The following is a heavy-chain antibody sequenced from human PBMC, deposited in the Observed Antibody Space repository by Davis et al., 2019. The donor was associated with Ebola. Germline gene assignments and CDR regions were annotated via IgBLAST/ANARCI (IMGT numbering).Heavy chain of an antibody. V-gene: IGHV3-7*01. J-gene: IGHJ4*02. Sequence: GGSLRLSCAASGFTFSSYWMSWVRQAPGKGLEWVANIKQDGSEKYYVDSVKGRFTISRDNAKNSLYLQMNSLRAEDTAVYYCAREVGYCSGGSCYSGHSGDYWGQGTLVTVSS. CDR3: AREVGYCSGGSCYSGHSGDY. CDR1: GFTFSSYW. CDR2: IKQDGSEK. D-gene: IGHD2-15*01.